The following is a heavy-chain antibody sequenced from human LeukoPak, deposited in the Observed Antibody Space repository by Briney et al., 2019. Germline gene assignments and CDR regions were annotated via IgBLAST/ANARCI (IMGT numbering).Heavy chain of an antibody. Sequence: ASVKVSCKASGYTFTSYGISWVRQAPGQGLEWMGWISAYNGNTNYAQKLQGRVTMTTDTSTSTAYMELSSLRSEDTALYYCARGRIRYDDYSSGWFVFFEFWGQGSLVTVSS. CDR3: ARGRIRYDDYSSGWFVFFEF. J-gene: IGHJ4*02. D-gene: IGHD6-19*01. CDR1: GYTFTSYG. V-gene: IGHV1-18*01. CDR2: ISAYNGNT.